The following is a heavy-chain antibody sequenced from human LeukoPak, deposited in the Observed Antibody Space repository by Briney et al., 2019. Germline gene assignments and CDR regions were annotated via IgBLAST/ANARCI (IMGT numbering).Heavy chain of an antibody. J-gene: IGHJ5*02. CDR1: GYTSTGYY. D-gene: IGHD3-10*01. CDR2: INPNSGGT. CDR3: ARDRRGYYGSGSYVWFDP. V-gene: IGHV1-2*02. Sequence: VASVKVSCKASGYTSTGYYMHWVRQAPGQGLEWMGWINPNSGGTNYAQKFQGRVTMTRDTSISTAYMELSRLRSDDTAVYYCARDRRGYYGSGSYVWFDPWGQGTLVTVSS.